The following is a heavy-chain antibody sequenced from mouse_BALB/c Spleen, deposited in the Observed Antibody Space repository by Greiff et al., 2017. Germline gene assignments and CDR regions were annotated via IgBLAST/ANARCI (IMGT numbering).Heavy chain of an antibody. CDR2: IDTSDSYT. Sequence: QVHVKQPGAELVMPGASVKMSCKASGYTFTDYWMHWVKQRPGQGLEWIGAIDTSDSYTSYNQKFKGKATLTVDESSSTAYMQLSSLTSEDSAVYYCARVFDYWGQGTTLTVSS. V-gene: IGHV1-69*01. CDR3: ARVFDY. CDR1: GYTFTDYW. J-gene: IGHJ2*01.